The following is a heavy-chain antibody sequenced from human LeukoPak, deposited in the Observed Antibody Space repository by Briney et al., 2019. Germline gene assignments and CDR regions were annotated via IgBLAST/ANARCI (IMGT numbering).Heavy chain of an antibody. J-gene: IGHJ4*02. CDR3: AREGCSGGSCYRGTTSSYYFDY. CDR2: ISSSGSTI. CDR1: GFTFSDYY. D-gene: IGHD2-15*01. V-gene: IGHV3-11*01. Sequence: GGSLRLSCAASGFTFSDYYMSWIRQAPGKGLEWVSYISSSGSTIYYADSVKGRFTISRDNAKNSLYLQMNSLRAEDTAVYYCAREGCSGGSCYRGTTSSYYFDYWGQGTLVTVSS.